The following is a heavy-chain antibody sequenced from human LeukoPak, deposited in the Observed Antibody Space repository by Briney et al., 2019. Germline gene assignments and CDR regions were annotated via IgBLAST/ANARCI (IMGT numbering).Heavy chain of an antibody. J-gene: IGHJ6*02. CDR1: GGSISSYY. CDR3: ARLNPFCSSTSCYDYYYYGMDV. D-gene: IGHD2-2*01. Sequence: SETPSLTCTVSGGSISSYYWSWIRQPPGKGLEWIGYIYYSGSTNYNPSLKSRVTISVDTSKDQFSLKLSSVTAADTAVYYCARLNPFCSSTSCYDYYYYGMDVWGQGTTVTVSS. CDR2: IYYSGST. V-gene: IGHV4-59*08.